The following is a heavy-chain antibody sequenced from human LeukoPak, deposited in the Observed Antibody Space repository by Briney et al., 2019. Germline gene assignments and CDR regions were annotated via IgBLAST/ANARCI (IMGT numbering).Heavy chain of an antibody. J-gene: IGHJ4*02. CDR3: ARDPSPTVRYYFDY. D-gene: IGHD4-11*01. CDR2: ISYDGSDR. CDR1: GFTFSSYG. Sequence: GGSLRLSCAASGFTFSSYGMHWVRQAPGKGLEWVAVISYDGSDRYYADSVKGRFTISRDNSKNTLFLQMNSLRVEDTAVYYCARDPSPTVRYYFDYWGQGTLVAVSS. V-gene: IGHV3-30*03.